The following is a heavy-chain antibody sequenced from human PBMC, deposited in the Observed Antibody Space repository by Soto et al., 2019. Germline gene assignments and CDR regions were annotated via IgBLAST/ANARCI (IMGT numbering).Heavy chain of an antibody. CDR1: GYTFTSYY. CDR2: INPSGGST. J-gene: IGHJ6*02. Sequence: QVQLVQSGAEVKKPGASVKVSCKASGYTFTSYYMHWVRQAPGQGLEWMGIINPSGGSTSYAQKFQGRVTMSSDTSTSTVDMELSSLRSEDTAVYYCARDRVVLMVYLYYGMDVWGQGTTVTVSS. V-gene: IGHV1-46*01. CDR3: ARDRVVLMVYLYYGMDV. D-gene: IGHD2-8*01.